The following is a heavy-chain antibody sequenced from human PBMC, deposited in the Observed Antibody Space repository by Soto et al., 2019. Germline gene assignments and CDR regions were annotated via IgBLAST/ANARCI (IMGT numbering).Heavy chain of an antibody. CDR1: SGSISSTIYS. D-gene: IGHD1-20*01. CDR2: IFYSGST. Sequence: LSLTCTVSSGSISSTIYSWDWIRQPPGKGLEWIGSIFYSGSTYYNPSLKSRVTISVDTSKNQFSLKLSSVTAADTAVYYCARYKSNYYYGMDVWGQGTTVTVSS. J-gene: IGHJ6*02. CDR3: ARYKSNYYYGMDV. V-gene: IGHV4-39*01.